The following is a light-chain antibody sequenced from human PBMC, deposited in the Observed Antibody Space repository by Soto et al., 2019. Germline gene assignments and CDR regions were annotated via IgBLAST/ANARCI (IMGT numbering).Light chain of an antibody. CDR3: SSYTSGSTLVV. J-gene: IGLJ2*01. Sequence: QSALTHPASVSGSPGQSITISCTGSSSDVGAYNYVSWYQQHPGKAPRLMIYEVTNRPSGVSNRFSGSKSGNTASLTISGLRAEDEADYYCSSYTSGSTLVVFGGGTKLTVL. CDR1: SSDVGAYNY. CDR2: EVT. V-gene: IGLV2-14*01.